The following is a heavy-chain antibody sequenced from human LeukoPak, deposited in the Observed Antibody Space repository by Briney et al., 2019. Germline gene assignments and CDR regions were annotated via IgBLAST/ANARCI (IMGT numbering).Heavy chain of an antibody. J-gene: IGHJ4*02. CDR3: ARDGGNYSPQDY. D-gene: IGHD1-26*01. CDR1: GFTFSNYW. CDR2: INGDGSMP. Sequence: GGSLRLSCAASGFTFSNYWMHWVRQAPGKGLVWVSCINGDGSMPTYADSVKGRFTISRDNAKNTLSLHMNSLRAGDTGVYYCARDGGNYSPQDYWGQGTLVTVSS. V-gene: IGHV3-74*01.